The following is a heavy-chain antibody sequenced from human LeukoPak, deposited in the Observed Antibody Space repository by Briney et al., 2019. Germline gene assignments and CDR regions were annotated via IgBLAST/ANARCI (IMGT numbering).Heavy chain of an antibody. CDR2: INPSGGST. Sequence: GASVTVSCTASGYTFTSYYMHWVRQAPGQGLEWMGIINPSGGSTSYAQKFQGRVTMTRDTSTSTVYMELSSLRSEDTAVYYCARQQVAGNYYYYYGMDVWGQGTTVTVSS. D-gene: IGHD2-15*01. CDR1: GYTFTSYY. V-gene: IGHV1-46*01. J-gene: IGHJ6*02. CDR3: ARQQVAGNYYYYYGMDV.